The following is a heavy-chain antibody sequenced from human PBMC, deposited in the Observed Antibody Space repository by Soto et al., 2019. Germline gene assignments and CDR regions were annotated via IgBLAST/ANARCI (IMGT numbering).Heavy chain of an antibody. Sequence: QVHLVESGGGLVKPGGSLRLSCTASGFTFSDYYMSWIRQAPGKGLEWISYISSTSSYTNYADSVKGRFTISRDNAKHSLYLQMNNLRDEDTAVYYCVRDLGWSPLWEYWGQGTLVTVSS. V-gene: IGHV3-11*05. CDR2: ISSTSSYT. D-gene: IGHD1-26*01. CDR1: GFTFSDYY. CDR3: VRDLGWSPLWEY. J-gene: IGHJ4*02.